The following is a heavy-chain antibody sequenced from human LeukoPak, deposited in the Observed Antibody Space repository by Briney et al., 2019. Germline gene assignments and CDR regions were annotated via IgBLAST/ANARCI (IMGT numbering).Heavy chain of an antibody. CDR1: GGSISSYY. J-gene: IGHJ5*02. V-gene: IGHV4-59*12. CDR3: ARDTYYYDSSGYFNWFDP. CDR2: IYYSGST. D-gene: IGHD3-22*01. Sequence: PSETLSLTCTVSGGSISSYYWSWIRQPPGKGLEWIGYIYYSGSTNYNPSLKSRVTISVDRSKNQFSLKLSSVTAADTAVYYCARDTYYYDSSGYFNWFDPWGQGTLVTVSS.